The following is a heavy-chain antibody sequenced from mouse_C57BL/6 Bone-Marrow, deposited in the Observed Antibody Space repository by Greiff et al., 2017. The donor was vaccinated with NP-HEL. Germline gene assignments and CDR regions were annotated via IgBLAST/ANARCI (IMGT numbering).Heavy chain of an antibody. Sequence: QVQLQQSGPELVKPGASVKLSCKASGYTFTSYDINWVKQRPGQGLEWIGWIYPRDGSTKYNEKFKGKATLTVDTSSSTAYMELHSLTSEDSAVYFCSSYYYGSSYAMDYWGQGTSVTVSS. CDR2: IYPRDGST. CDR3: SSYYYGSSYAMDY. CDR1: GYTFTSYD. V-gene: IGHV1-85*01. J-gene: IGHJ4*01. D-gene: IGHD1-1*01.